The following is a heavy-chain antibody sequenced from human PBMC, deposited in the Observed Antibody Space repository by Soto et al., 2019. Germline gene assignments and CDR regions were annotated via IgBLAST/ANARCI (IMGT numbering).Heavy chain of an antibody. CDR1: GGSISSGDYY. CDR2: IYYSGST. CDR3: ARSDIVVVPAANPYYFDY. Sequence: SETLSLTCTVSGGSISSGDYYWSWIRQPPGKGLEWIGYIYYSGSTYYNPSLKSRVTISVDTSKNQFSLKLSSVTAADTAVYYCARSDIVVVPAANPYYFDYWGQGTLVTVS. J-gene: IGHJ4*02. V-gene: IGHV4-30-4*01. D-gene: IGHD2-2*01.